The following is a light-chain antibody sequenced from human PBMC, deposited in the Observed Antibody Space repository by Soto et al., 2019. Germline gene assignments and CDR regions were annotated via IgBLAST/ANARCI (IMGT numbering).Light chain of an antibody. V-gene: IGKV3-20*01. Sequence: EIVLTQSPGTLSLSPGEGATLSCRASQSVSNSYLAWYQQKPGQAPRLLIYGASSRATGIPDRFSGSGSGTDFILTISRLEPADFAVYYCQQYGSSPLTFGGGTKVEIK. CDR3: QQYGSSPLT. CDR1: QSVSNSY. CDR2: GAS. J-gene: IGKJ4*01.